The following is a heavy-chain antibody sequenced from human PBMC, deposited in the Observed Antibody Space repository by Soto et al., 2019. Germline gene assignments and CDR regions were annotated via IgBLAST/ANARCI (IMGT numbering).Heavy chain of an antibody. J-gene: IGHJ5*02. D-gene: IGHD6-19*01. V-gene: IGHV3-21*01. CDR1: GFTFSSYS. CDR2: ISSSSSYI. CDR3: ARDSLAVAGLVWFDP. Sequence: GGSLRLCCAASGFTFSSYSMNWVRQAPGKGLEWVSSISSSSSYIYYADSVKGRFTISRDNAKNSLYLQMNSLRAEDTAVYYCARDSLAVAGLVWFDPWGQGTLVTVSS.